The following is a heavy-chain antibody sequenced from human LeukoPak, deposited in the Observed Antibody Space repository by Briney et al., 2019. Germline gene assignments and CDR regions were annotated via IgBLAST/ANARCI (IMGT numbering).Heavy chain of an antibody. CDR2: ISDDGSSI. Sequence: GGSLRLSCAASGFTFSSYSMNWVRQTPGKGLEWVAVISDDGSSIHYADSVKGRFTISRDNFRNTLFLQTSSLRGDDTAVYYCAKDRIEWFGELLSSFDFWGQGTLVTVSS. J-gene: IGHJ4*02. CDR1: GFTFSSYS. D-gene: IGHD3-10*01. CDR3: AKDRIEWFGELLSSFDF. V-gene: IGHV3-30*18.